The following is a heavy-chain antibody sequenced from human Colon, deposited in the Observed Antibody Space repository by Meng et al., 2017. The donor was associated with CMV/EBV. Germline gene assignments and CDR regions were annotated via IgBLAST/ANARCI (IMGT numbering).Heavy chain of an antibody. V-gene: IGHV3-9*01. D-gene: IGHD2-2*01. CDR2: ISWNSGSI. Sequence: GGSLRLSCAASGFTFDDYAMHWVRQVPGKGLEWVSGISWNSGSIGYADSVKGRFTISRDNAKNSLYLQMNSLRAEDTALYYCAKGLGYCSSTSCYQTVYYYYYGMDVWGQGTTVTISS. CDR1: GFTFDDYA. CDR3: AKGLGYCSSTSCYQTVYYYYYGMDV. J-gene: IGHJ6*02.